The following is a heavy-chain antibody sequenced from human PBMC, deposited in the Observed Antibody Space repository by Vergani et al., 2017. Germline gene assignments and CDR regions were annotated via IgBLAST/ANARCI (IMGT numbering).Heavy chain of an antibody. V-gene: IGHV1-69*01. CDR3: ASTVDIVATHYFDY. J-gene: IGHJ4*02. CDR1: GGTFSSYA. Sequence: QVQLVQSGAEVKKPGSSVKVSCKASGGTFSSYAISWVRQAPGQGLEWMGGIIPIFGTANYAQKCQGIVTITADESTSTAYMVLSSLRSEDTAVYYCASTVDIVATHYFDYWGQGTLVTVSS. CDR2: IIPIFGTA. D-gene: IGHD5-12*01.